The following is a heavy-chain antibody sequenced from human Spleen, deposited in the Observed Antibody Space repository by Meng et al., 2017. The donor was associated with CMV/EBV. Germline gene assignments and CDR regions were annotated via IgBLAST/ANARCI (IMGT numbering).Heavy chain of an antibody. D-gene: IGHD2-2*01. CDR3: ARGIVPAATNWFDP. J-gene: IGHJ5*02. CDR2: IYYSGST. V-gene: IGHV4-61*01. CDR1: GGSVSSGSYY. Sequence: SGGSVSSGSYYWSWIRQPPGKGLEWIGYIYYSGSTNYNPSLKSRVTISVDTSKNQFSLKLSSVTAADTAVYYCARGIVPAATNWFDPWGQGTLVTSPQ.